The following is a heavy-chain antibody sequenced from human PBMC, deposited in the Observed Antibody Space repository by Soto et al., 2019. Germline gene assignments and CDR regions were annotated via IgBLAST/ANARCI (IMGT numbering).Heavy chain of an antibody. J-gene: IGHJ4*02. CDR2: ITGSSSYI. D-gene: IGHD5-12*01. CDR3: ARSLSSSGYDYDY. Sequence: EVQLVESGGGLVTPGGSLRLSCAASGFTFRSYSMTWVRQAPGKGLEWVSSITGSSSYIFYADSVKGRFTISRDNVKNSLYLQMNSLRAEDTAVYYCARSLSSSGYDYDYWGQGTLVTVSS. V-gene: IGHV3-21*01. CDR1: GFTFRSYS.